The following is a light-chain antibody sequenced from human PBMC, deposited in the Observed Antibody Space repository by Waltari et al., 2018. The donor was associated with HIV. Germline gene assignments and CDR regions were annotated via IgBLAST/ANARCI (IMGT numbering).Light chain of an antibody. CDR1: RCNVARKY. CDR2: RNN. V-gene: IGLV1-47*01. CDR3: AAWDDTLSVL. J-gene: IGLJ2*01. Sequence: QSVLTQRPSASGSPGQRVPMSWSGSRCNVARKYVYWYQKLPGSAPKLLIYRNNQRPSGVPDRFSGSKSGTSASLAISGLRSEDEADYYCAAWDDTLSVLFGGGTKLTVL.